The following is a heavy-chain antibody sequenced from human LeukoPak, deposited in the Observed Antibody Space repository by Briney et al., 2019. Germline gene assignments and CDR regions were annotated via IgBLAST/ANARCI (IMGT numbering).Heavy chain of an antibody. V-gene: IGHV3-21*01. J-gene: IGHJ4*02. Sequence: GGSLRLSCAASGFTFSSYSMNWVRQAPGKGLEWVSSISSSSSYIYYADSVKGRFTISRDNAKNSLYLQMNSLRAEDTAVYYCARDIQLAVAGTDYWGQGTLVTVSA. D-gene: IGHD6-19*01. CDR2: ISSSSSYI. CDR3: ARDIQLAVAGTDY. CDR1: GFTFSSYS.